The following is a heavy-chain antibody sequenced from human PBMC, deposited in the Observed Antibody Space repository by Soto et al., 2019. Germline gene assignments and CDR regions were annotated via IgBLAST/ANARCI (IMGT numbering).Heavy chain of an antibody. D-gene: IGHD2-15*01. V-gene: IGHV1-46*01. CDR1: GYSLTAYS. J-gene: IGHJ1*01. CDR2: VNPSGGSA. Sequence: ASVKVSCKTSGYSLTAYSMHWVRQAHGQGLEWMGVVNPSGGSAHYAQSFEGRVTLTRDTSTSTFYMELSSLRSEDTAVYYCAREENCRGGTCYSEYFHHWGQGTLVTVSS. CDR3: AREENCRGGTCYSEYFHH.